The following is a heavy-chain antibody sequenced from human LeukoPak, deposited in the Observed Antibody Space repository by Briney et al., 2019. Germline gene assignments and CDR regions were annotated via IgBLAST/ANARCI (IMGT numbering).Heavy chain of an antibody. J-gene: IGHJ5*02. Sequence: GGSLRLSCAASGFNVSSNYMSWVRQAPGKGLEWVSAISGSGGGTYYADSVKGRFTISRDNSKNTLYLQMSSLRAEDTAVYYCAKEPSYCTNGVCYSRVFDRWGQGTLVTVSS. CDR3: AKEPSYCTNGVCYSRVFDR. V-gene: IGHV3-23*01. CDR1: GFNVSSNY. CDR2: ISGSGGGT. D-gene: IGHD2-8*01.